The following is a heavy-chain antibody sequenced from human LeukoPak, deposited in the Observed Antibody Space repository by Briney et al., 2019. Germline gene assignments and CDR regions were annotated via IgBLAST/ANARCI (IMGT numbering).Heavy chain of an antibody. J-gene: IGHJ3*02. CDR3: ARDPSGSTIFTIAFDI. Sequence: GGSLRLSCAASGFTFSSYSMNWVRQAPGEGLEWVSSISSSSSYIYYADSVKGRFTISRDNAKNSLYLQMNSLRAEDTAVYYCARDPSGSTIFTIAFDIWGQGTMVTVSS. D-gene: IGHD5/OR15-5a*01. V-gene: IGHV3-21*01. CDR1: GFTFSSYS. CDR2: ISSSSSYI.